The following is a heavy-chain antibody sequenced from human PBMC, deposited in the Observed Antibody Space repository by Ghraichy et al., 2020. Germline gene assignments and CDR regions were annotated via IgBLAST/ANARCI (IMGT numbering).Heavy chain of an antibody. CDR2: ISSSGSTI. D-gene: IGHD2-15*01. CDR1: GFTFSDYY. CDR3: ARYRGCERDKIVVVRCLYYYYGMDV. V-gene: IGHV3-11*01. J-gene: IGHJ6*02. Sequence: SLNISCAASGFTFSDYYMSWIRQAPGKGLEWVSYISSSGSTIYYADSVKGRFTISRDNAKNSLYLQMNSLRAEDTAVYYCARYRGCERDKIVVVRCLYYYYGMDVWGQGTTVTVSS.